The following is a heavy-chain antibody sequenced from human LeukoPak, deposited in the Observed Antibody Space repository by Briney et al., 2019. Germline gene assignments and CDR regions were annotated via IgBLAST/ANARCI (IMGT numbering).Heavy chain of an antibody. V-gene: IGHV3-7*01. CDR3: VCLGLGGLSLD. D-gene: IGHD3-16*01. CDR2: IKQDGSEK. Sequence: GGSLRLSCAASGFTFSSYWMSWVRQAPGKGLEWVANIKQDGSEKYYVDSVKGRFTISRDNAKNTLYLQMNSLRVEDTAVYYCVCLGLGGLSLDWGQGTLVTVSS. CDR1: GFTFSSYW. J-gene: IGHJ4*02.